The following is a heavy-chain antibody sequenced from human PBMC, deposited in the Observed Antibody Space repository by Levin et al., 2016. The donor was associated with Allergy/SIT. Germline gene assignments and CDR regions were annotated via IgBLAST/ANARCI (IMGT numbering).Heavy chain of an antibody. D-gene: IGHD2-2*02. CDR1: GGSISSYY. Sequence: GSLRLSCTVSGGSISSYYWSWIRQPPGKGLEWIGYIYYSGSTNYNPSLKSRVTISVDTSKNQFSLKLTSVTAADTAVYYCARGPLYDAQYFDLWGRGTLVTVSS. CDR2: IYYSGST. J-gene: IGHJ2*01. V-gene: IGHV4-59*13. CDR3: ARGPLYDAQYFDL.